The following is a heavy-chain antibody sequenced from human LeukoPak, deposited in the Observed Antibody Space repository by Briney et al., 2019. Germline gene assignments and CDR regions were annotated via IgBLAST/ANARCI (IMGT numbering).Heavy chain of an antibody. CDR3: ARSSSYCSSTSCYWGSWDY. Sequence: SETLSLTCTVSGGSISSYYWSWIRQPAGKGLEWIGRMYTSGSTNYNPSLKSRVTMSVDTSKNQFSLKLSSVTAADTAVYYCARSSSYCSSTSCYWGSWDYWGQGTLVTVSP. J-gene: IGHJ4*02. CDR2: MYTSGST. V-gene: IGHV4-4*07. D-gene: IGHD2-2*01. CDR1: GGSISSYY.